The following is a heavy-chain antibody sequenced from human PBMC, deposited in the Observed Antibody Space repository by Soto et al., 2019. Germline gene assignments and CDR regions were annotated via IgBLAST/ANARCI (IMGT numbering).Heavy chain of an antibody. CDR1: GGSISSISYF. CDR3: ARHIMAGIVAAGGHFDY. J-gene: IGHJ4*02. D-gene: IGHD6-13*01. V-gene: IGHV4-39*01. Sequence: QLQLQESGPRLVKSSETLSLTCTVSGGSISSISYFWGWIRQPPGKGLEWIGSIYYSGSTYYNPSLKSRVTISVDTSKNQFSLKLSSVTAADPAVYYCARHIMAGIVAAGGHFDYWGQGTLVTVSS. CDR2: IYYSGST.